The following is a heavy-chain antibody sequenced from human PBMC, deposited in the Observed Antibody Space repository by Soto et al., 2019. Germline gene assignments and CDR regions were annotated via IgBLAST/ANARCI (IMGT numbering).Heavy chain of an antibody. Sequence: QVQLQESGPGLVKPSVTLSLTCTVSGGSISSYYWSWIRQPPGKGLEWIGHIYYSGSTKYNPSLKSRGTISVDTSKNQISLKVSSVTAADTAVYYCARRPPVVAAIADAFDIWGQGTMVTVSS. J-gene: IGHJ3*02. D-gene: IGHD2-15*01. CDR2: IYYSGST. CDR3: ARRPPVVAAIADAFDI. CDR1: GGSISSYY. V-gene: IGHV4-59*08.